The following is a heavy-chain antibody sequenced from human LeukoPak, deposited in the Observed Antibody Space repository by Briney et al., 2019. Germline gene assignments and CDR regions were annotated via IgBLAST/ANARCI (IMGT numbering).Heavy chain of an antibody. CDR3: ARDSCSGGSCYSGWFDP. CDR1: GGSISSYY. J-gene: IGHJ5*02. V-gene: IGHV4-4*07. D-gene: IGHD2-15*01. CDR2: IYTSGST. Sequence: SETLSLTCTVSGGSISSYYWSWIRQPAGKGLEWIGRIYTSGSTNYNPSLKSRVTMSVDTSKNQFSLKLSSVTAADTAVYYCARDSCSGGSCYSGWFDPWGQGTLVTVSS.